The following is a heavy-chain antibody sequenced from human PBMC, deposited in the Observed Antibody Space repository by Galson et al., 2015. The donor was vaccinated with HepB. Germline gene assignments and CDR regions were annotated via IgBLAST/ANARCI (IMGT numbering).Heavy chain of an antibody. V-gene: IGHV3-64D*06. D-gene: IGHD6-13*01. CDR3: VKDRNRPYSNSWAYFDY. CDR1: GFTFSSYA. Sequence: SLRLSCAASGFTFSSYAMHWVRQAPGKGLEYVSAISSNGGRKYYADSVKGRFTISRDNSKNTLYLQMSSLRAEDTAVHYCVKDRNRPYSNSWAYFDYWGQGTLVTVSS. J-gene: IGHJ4*02. CDR2: ISSNGGRK.